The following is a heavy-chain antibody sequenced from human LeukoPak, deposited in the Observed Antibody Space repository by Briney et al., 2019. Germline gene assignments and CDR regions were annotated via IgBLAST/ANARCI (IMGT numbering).Heavy chain of an antibody. CDR1: GGSISSYY. V-gene: IGHV4-59*12. D-gene: IGHD5-18*01. Sequence: SETLSLTCTVSGGSISSYYWSWIRQPPGKGLEWIGYIYYSGSTNYNPSLKSRVTISVDTSKNQFSLKLSSVTAADTAVYYCARESGYSYGYGFDYYYGMDVWGQGTTVTVSS. CDR3: ARESGYSYGYGFDYYYGMDV. J-gene: IGHJ6*02. CDR2: IYYSGST.